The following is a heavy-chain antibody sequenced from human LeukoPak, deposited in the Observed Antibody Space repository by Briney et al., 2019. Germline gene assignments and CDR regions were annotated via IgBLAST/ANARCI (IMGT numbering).Heavy chain of an antibody. CDR1: GGSVSSGSYY. V-gene: IGHV4-31*03. J-gene: IGHJ4*02. D-gene: IGHD5-12*01. CDR3: ARVGTPGYSGYDH. CDR2: IYYSGRT. Sequence: SETLSLTCTVSGGSVSSGSYYWSWIRQHPGKGLEWIGSIYYSGRTYYNPSLKSRVTTSIDTSKNQFSLKLSSVTAADTAVYYCARVGTPGYSGYDHWGQGTLVTVSS.